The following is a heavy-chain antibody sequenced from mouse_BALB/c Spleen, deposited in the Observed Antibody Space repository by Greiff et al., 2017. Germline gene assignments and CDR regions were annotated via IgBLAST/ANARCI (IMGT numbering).Heavy chain of an antibody. CDR1: GFTFSSFG. CDR3: ARRGNYVGYAMDY. Sequence: EVKVVESGGGLVQPGGSRKLSCAASGFTFSSFGMHWVRQAPEKGLEWVAYISSGSSTIYYADTVKGRFTISRDNPKNTLFLQMTSLRSEDTAMYYCARRGNYVGYAMDYWGQGTSVTVSS. J-gene: IGHJ4*01. D-gene: IGHD2-1*01. V-gene: IGHV5-17*02. CDR2: ISSGSSTI.